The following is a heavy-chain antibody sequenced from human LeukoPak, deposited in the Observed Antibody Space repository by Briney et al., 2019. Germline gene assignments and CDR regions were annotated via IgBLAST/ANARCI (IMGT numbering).Heavy chain of an antibody. J-gene: IGHJ4*02. CDR2: IRYDGSNK. CDR3: AKDTAYYYGSGSSMTFDY. Sequence: GGSLRLSCAASGFTFSSYGMHWVRQAPGKGLEWVAFIRYDGSNKYYADSVKGRFTISRDNSKNTLYLQMNSLRAEDTAVYYCAKDTAYYYGSGSSMTFDYWGQGTLVTVSS. V-gene: IGHV3-30*02. CDR1: GFTFSSYG. D-gene: IGHD3-10*01.